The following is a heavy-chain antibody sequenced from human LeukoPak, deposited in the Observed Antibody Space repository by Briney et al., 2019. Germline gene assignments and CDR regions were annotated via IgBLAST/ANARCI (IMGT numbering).Heavy chain of an antibody. CDR3: TTDSLFYDFWSGYYAIDY. V-gene: IGHV3-15*01. D-gene: IGHD3-3*01. CDR2: IKSKTDGGTT. J-gene: IGHJ4*02. CDR1: GFTFSSYS. Sequence: GGSLRLSCAASGFTFSSYSMNWVRQAPGKGLEWVGRIKSKTDGGTTDYAAPVKGRFTISRDDSKNTLYLQMNSLKTEDTAVYYCTTDSLFYDFWSGYYAIDYWGQGTLVTVSS.